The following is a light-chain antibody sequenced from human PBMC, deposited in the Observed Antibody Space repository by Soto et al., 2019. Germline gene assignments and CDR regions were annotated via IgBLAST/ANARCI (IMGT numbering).Light chain of an antibody. J-gene: IGKJ4*01. V-gene: IGKV3D-15*01. CDR1: QSVSSSY. CDR2: GTS. CDR3: QQYNQWPPLT. Sequence: EIVLTQSPATLSLSPGQRATLSCRASQSVSSSYLAWYQQKPGQAPRLLIYGTSSRATGIPDRFSGSGSGTEFTLTISDLQSEDFAVYYCQQYNQWPPLTFGGGTKVDIK.